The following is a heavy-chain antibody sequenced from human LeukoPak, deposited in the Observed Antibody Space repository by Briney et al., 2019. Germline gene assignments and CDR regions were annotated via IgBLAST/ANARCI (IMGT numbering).Heavy chain of an antibody. D-gene: IGHD5/OR15-5a*01. J-gene: IGHJ4*02. Sequence: SVKASCKASGYTFTSYAMHWVRQAPGQRLEWMGGIIPIFGTANYAQKFQGRVTITADESTSTAYMELSSLRSEDTAVYYCASRGVYREALDYWGQGTLVTVSS. CDR3: ASRGVYREALDY. V-gene: IGHV1-69*13. CDR1: GYTFTSYA. CDR2: IIPIFGTA.